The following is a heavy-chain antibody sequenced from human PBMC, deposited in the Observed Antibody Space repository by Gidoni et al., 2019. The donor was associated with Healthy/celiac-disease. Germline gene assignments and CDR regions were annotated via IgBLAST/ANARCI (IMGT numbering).Heavy chain of an antibody. CDR3: ARHGCSSTSCYVSEFYYYGMDV. V-gene: IGHV4-59*08. J-gene: IGHJ6*02. Sequence: QVQLQASGPVLVTPSETLYLTCTVSVGSISSYYWSWIRQPPGKGLEWMGYIYYSGSTNYNPSLKSRVTISVDTSKNQFSLKLSSVTAADTAVYYCARHGCSSTSCYVSEFYYYGMDVWGQETTVTVSS. D-gene: IGHD2-2*01. CDR2: IYYSGST. CDR1: VGSISSYY.